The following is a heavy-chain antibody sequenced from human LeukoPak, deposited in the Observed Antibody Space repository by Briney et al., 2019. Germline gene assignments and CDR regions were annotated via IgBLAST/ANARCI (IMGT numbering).Heavy chain of an antibody. J-gene: IGHJ4*02. CDR1: GFTFSSYA. CDR2: ISGSGGST. CDR3: AKDVGRHNWNPYNAYGY. V-gene: IGHV3-23*01. D-gene: IGHD1-20*01. Sequence: GGSLRLSCAASGFTFSSYAMSWVRQAPGKGLEWVSAISGSGGSTYYADSVKGRFTISRDNSKNTLYLQMNSLRAEDTAVYYCAKDVGRHNWNPYNAYGYWGQGTLVTVSS.